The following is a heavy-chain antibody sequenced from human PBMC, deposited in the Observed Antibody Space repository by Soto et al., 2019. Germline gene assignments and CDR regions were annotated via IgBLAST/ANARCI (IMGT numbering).Heavy chain of an antibody. V-gene: IGHV4-59*01. D-gene: IGHD6-6*01. CDR1: GDSMSRFY. J-gene: IGHJ4*02. Sequence: PSETLSLTCNVSGDSMSRFYWSWIRQPPGKGLEWVGKVYYSGSAVYNPSLKSRLTISIDTSTNQFSLRLTSVTAADTATYYCARVSDGSSYFDYWGPGTRVTVSS. CDR2: VYYSGSA. CDR3: ARVSDGSSYFDY.